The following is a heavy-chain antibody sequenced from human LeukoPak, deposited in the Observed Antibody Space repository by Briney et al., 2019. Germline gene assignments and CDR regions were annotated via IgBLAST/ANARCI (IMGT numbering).Heavy chain of an antibody. D-gene: IGHD5-18*01. CDR1: GGTFSSYA. CDR2: IIPIFGTA. CDR3: ARDGLNTAMAPDDAFDI. V-gene: IGHV1-69*13. J-gene: IGHJ3*02. Sequence: SVKVSCKASGGTFSSYAISWVRQAPGQGLEWMGGIIPIFGTANYAQKFQGRVTITADESTSTAYMELSSLRSEDTAVYYCARDGLNTAMAPDDAFDIWGQGTMVTVSS.